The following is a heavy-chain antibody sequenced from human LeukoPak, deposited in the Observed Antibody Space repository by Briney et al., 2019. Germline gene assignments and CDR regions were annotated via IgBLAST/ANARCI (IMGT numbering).Heavy chain of an antibody. CDR3: ARRLGVGSGWYGAPFDF. Sequence: ASVKVSCKASGYTFSSYYMHWVRQAPGQGLEWMGIINPSGDTTSYAQKFHGRVIMSRDTSTSTVYMELRSLRSEDTAVYYCARRLGVGSGWYGAPFDFWGQRTLVTVSS. V-gene: IGHV1-46*01. D-gene: IGHD6-19*01. CDR1: GYTFSSYY. J-gene: IGHJ4*02. CDR2: INPSGDTT.